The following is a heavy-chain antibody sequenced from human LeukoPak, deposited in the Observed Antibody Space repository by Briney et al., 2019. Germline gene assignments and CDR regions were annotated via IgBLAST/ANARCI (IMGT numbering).Heavy chain of an antibody. CDR2: IYYSGST. V-gene: IGHV4-39*01. CDR3: ARSSAAGYFDY. J-gene: IGHJ4*02. Sequence: SETLSLTCTVSGGSISSSSYYWGWIRQPPGKGLEWIGSIYYSGSTYYNPSLKSRVTISVDTSKNQFSLKLSSVTAADTAVYYCARSSAAGYFDYWGQGTLVTVSS. D-gene: IGHD6-13*01. CDR1: GGSISSSSYY.